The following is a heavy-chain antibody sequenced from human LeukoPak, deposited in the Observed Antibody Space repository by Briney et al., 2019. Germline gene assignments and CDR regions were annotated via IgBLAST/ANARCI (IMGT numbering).Heavy chain of an antibody. D-gene: IGHD3-9*01. V-gene: IGHV3-15*01. CDR1: GFTFSKGW. Sequence: GGSLRLSCAASGFTFSKGWMSWGRHGPGKGLELGCRIKSKTDGGTTDYAAPVKGRFTISRDDSNNTLYLQMNSLKTEDTAVYYCTTDSSILTGYYDYWGQGTLVTVSS. CDR3: TTDSSILTGYYDY. J-gene: IGHJ4*02. CDR2: IKSKTDGGTT.